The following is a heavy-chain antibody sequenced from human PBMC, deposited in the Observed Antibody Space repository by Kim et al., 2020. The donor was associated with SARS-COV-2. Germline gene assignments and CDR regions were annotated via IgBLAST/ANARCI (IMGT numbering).Heavy chain of an antibody. V-gene: IGHV4-39*01. CDR3: ARHEYSSGCSSWYFDY. Sequence: SETLSLTCTVSGGSISSISNYWGWLRQPPGKGREWIGSIYYSGTTYYNSSLKRRVTISVDTSKTPFSLKLSAVTAAETAVYYCARHEYSSGCSSWYFDYWGQGTLVTVSS. J-gene: IGHJ4*02. D-gene: IGHD6-19*01. CDR1: GGSISSISNY. CDR2: IYYSGTT.